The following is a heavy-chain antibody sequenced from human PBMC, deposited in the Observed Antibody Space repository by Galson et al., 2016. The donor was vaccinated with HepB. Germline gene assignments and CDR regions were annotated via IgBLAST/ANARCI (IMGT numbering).Heavy chain of an antibody. V-gene: IGHV3-64*01. CDR2: ISSNGGST. Sequence: SLRLSCAASGFTFSGYAMHWVRQAPGKGLEYVSAISSNGGSTYYANSVKGRFTISRDNSKNTLYLQLGSLRAEDTAVFYCVRGSRGSLTVFGGRVPYFDSWGQGTLVTVSS. J-gene: IGHJ4*02. CDR3: VRGSRGSLTVFGGRVPYFDS. CDR1: GFTFSGYA. D-gene: IGHD3-3*01.